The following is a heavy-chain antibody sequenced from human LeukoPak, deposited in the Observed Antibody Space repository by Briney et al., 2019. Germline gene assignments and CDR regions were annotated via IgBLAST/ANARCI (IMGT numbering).Heavy chain of an antibody. D-gene: IGHD1-26*01. CDR3: ARRIVGATTNYYCYGMDV. J-gene: IGHJ6*02. Sequence: HAGGSLRLSCAASGFTVSSNYMSWVRQAPGKGLEWVSIIYSGGSTYYADSVKGRFTISRDNSKNTLYLQMNSLRAEDTAVYYCARRIVGATTNYYCYGMDVWGQGTTVTVSS. CDR1: GFTVSSNY. CDR2: IYSGGST. V-gene: IGHV3-53*01.